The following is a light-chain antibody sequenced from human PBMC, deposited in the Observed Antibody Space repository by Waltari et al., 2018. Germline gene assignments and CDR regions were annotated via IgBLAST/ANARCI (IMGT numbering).Light chain of an antibody. J-gene: IGLJ3*02. CDR2: DVT. CDR3: CSYAGTWV. V-gene: IGLV2-11*01. Sequence: QSALTQPRSVSGSPGQSVTISCTGTGSDVGDYNYVSWYQQHPGKAPKLVIFDVTKRPSGVPDRFAGSKSGNSASLTVSGLQAEDEADYYCCSYAGTWVLGGGTKLTVL. CDR1: GSDVGDYNY.